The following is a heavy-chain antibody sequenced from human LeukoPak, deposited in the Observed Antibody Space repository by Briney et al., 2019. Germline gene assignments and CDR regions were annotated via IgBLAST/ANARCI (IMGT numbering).Heavy chain of an antibody. Sequence: GGSLRLSCAASGFTVSSNYMSWVRQAPGKGLEWVSVIYSDGSTDYTDSVKGRFTISRDNSKNTLYLQMNSLRAEDTAVYYCARDRGSMVRGDRWFDPWGQGPLVTVSS. D-gene: IGHD3-10*01. J-gene: IGHJ5*02. V-gene: IGHV3-53*01. CDR3: ARDRGSMVRGDRWFDP. CDR2: IYSDGST. CDR1: GFTVSSNY.